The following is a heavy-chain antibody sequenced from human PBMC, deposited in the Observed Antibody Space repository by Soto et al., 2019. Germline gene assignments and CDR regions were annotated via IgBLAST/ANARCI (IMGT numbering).Heavy chain of an antibody. Sequence: EVQLLESGGGLVQPGGSLRLSCAASGFTFSSYARSWVRQAPGKGLEWGAAISGSGGSTYYADSVKGRFTISRENSKNTLYLQMNSLRAEDTAVYYCAKDASSGTTVPSYYYYSMDVWGKGTTVTVSS. CDR3: AKDASSGTTVPSYYYYSMDV. V-gene: IGHV3-23*01. J-gene: IGHJ6*03. CDR1: GFTFSSYA. CDR2: ISGSGGST. D-gene: IGHD4-17*01.